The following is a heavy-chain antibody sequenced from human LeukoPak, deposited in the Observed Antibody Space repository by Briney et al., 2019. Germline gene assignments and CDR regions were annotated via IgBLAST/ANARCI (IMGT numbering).Heavy chain of an antibody. J-gene: IGHJ6*02. V-gene: IGHV4-30-4*01. CDR3: ARAYGDWHGMDV. Sequence: SETLSLTCTVSGGSISSGDYYWSWIRQPPGKGLEWIGYIYYSGSTYYNPSLKSRVTISVDTSKNQFSLKLSSVTAADTAVYYCARAYGDWHGMDVWGQGTTVTVSS. D-gene: IGHD4-17*01. CDR2: IYYSGST. CDR1: GGSISSGDYY.